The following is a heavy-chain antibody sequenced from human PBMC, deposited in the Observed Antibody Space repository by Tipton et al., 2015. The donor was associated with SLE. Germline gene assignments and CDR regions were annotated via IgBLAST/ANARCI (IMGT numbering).Heavy chain of an antibody. Sequence: LRLSCTVSGGSINNYYWSWIRQAPGKGLEWIGYSHYSGSTSYNSSLKSRVIISIDTSKNQVSLKLSSVTAADTAVYYCARVPGTLKKTYFYYYYMDVWGKGATVTVSS. CDR2: SHYSGST. CDR3: ARVPGTLKKTYFYYYYMDV. D-gene: IGHD1-26*01. V-gene: IGHV4-59*01. J-gene: IGHJ6*03. CDR1: GGSINNYY.